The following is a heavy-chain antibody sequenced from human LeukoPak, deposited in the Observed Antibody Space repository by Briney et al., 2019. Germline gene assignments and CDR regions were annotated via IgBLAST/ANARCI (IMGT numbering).Heavy chain of an antibody. D-gene: IGHD3-10*01. CDR1: GFTFSSYG. CDR2: IYHSGST. CDR3: ARQPLITMVRGVRIGYFDY. V-gene: IGHV4-4*02. Sequence: GSLRLSCAASGFTFSSYGMNWVRQPPGKGLEWIGEIYHSGSTNYNPSLKSRVTISVDKSKNQFSLKLSSVTAADTAVYYCARQPLITMVRGVRIGYFDYWGQGTLVTVSS. J-gene: IGHJ4*02.